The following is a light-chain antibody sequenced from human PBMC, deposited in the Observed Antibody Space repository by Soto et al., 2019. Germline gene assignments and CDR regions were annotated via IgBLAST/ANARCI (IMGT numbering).Light chain of an antibody. CDR2: GAS. CDR1: QSVSSN. Sequence: EIVMTQSPATLSVSPGERATLSCRASQSVSSNLAWYQQKPGQGPRLLIYGASTRATGIPARFSGSGSGTEFTLTISSLQSEDFAVYYCQQYNNWPPWTFGQGTKVEIE. V-gene: IGKV3-15*01. J-gene: IGKJ1*01. CDR3: QQYNNWPPWT.